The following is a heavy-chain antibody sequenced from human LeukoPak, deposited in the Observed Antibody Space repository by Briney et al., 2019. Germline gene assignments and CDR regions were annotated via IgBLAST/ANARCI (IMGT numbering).Heavy chain of an antibody. Sequence: SETLSLTCAVYGGSFSGYYWGWIRQPPGKGLEWIGEINHSGSTNYNPSLKSRVTISVDTSKNQFSLKLSSVTAADTAVYYCARGRYYDSRHDYWGQGTLVTVSS. D-gene: IGHD3-22*01. J-gene: IGHJ4*02. CDR2: INHSGST. CDR1: GGSFSGYY. V-gene: IGHV4-34*01. CDR3: ARGRYYDSRHDY.